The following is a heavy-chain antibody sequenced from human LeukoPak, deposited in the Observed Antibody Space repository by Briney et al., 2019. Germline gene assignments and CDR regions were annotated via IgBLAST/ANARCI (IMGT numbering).Heavy chain of an antibody. V-gene: IGHV3-11*03. D-gene: IGHD3-10*02. J-gene: IGHJ4*02. CDR3: ARSTFGELLLFDY. CDR1: GFTFSDYY. CDR2: ISSSSSYT. Sequence: GGSLRLSCAASGFTFSDYYMSWIRQAPGKGLEWVSYISSSSSYTNYADSVKGRFTISRDNGKNSLYLQMNSLRAEDTAVYYCARSTFGELLLFDYWGQGTLVTVSS.